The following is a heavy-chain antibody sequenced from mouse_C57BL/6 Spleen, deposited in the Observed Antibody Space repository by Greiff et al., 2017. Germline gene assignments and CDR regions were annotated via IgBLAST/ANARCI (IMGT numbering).Heavy chain of an antibody. V-gene: IGHV1-62-2*01. CDR1: GYTFTEYT. CDR2: FYPGSGSI. J-gene: IGHJ1*03. Sequence: QVQLKQSGAELVKPGASVKLSCKASGYTFTEYTIHWVKQRSGQGLEWIGWFYPGSGSIKYNEKFKDKATLTADKSSSTVYMELSRLTSEDSAVYCCARHEEDYGSSYGYFDVWGTGTTVTVSS. D-gene: IGHD1-1*01. CDR3: ARHEEDYGSSYGYFDV.